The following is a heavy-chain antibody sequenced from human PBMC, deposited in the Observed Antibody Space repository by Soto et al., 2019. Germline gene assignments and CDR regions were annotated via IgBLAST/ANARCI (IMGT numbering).Heavy chain of an antibody. J-gene: IGHJ2*01. CDR2: ISPSTGNT. D-gene: IGHD2-15*01. CDR3: ARCYCSVGSCYTWWHFDL. CDR1: GYTFMNYA. V-gene: IGHV1-18*01. Sequence: QVQLVQSGAEVKEPGASVKLSCQASGYTFMNYAISWVRQAPGQGLEWMGCISPSTGNTDQAQNFPGRVTMTLDTSTNTANMELRTLSSDDSAVYYCARCYCSVGSCYTWWHFDLWGRGTLVTVSS.